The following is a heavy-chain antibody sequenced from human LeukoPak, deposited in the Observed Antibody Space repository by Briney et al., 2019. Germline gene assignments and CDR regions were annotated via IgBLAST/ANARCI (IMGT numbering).Heavy chain of an antibody. CDR3: ARSDSGYYSRMVY. V-gene: IGHV3-23*01. J-gene: IGHJ4*02. CDR2: ISDSGEST. D-gene: IGHD3-22*01. Sequence: GGSLRLSCAPSVFTFSIYAKSWLRQAPGKGLEWVSVISDSGESTYYADSVKGRFTISRDNSKGTMYLKMKSLRAEDTAVYYCARSDSGYYSRMVYWGQGTLVTVSS. CDR1: VFTFSIYA.